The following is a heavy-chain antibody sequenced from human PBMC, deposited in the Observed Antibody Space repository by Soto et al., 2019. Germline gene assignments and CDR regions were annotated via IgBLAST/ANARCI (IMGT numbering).Heavy chain of an antibody. CDR2: FDPEDGET. CDR1: GYTLTKLS. V-gene: IGHV1-24*01. CDR3: ATAAPDYGHYLRWFDP. Sequence: ASVKVSCKVSGYTLTKLSMHWVRQAPGKGLEWMGGFDPEDGETIYAQKFQGRVTMTEDTSTDTAYMQLSSLRSEDTAVYYCATAAPDYGHYLRWFDPWVQGTLVTVSS. J-gene: IGHJ5*02. D-gene: IGHD4-17*01.